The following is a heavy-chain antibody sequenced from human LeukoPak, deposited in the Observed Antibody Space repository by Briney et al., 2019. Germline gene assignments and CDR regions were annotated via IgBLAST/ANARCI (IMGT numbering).Heavy chain of an antibody. V-gene: IGHV1-24*01. CDR1: GYTLTELS. D-gene: IGHD3-9*01. Sequence: ASVKVSCKVSGYTLTELSMHWVRQAPGKGLEWMGGFDPEDGETIYAQKFQGRVTMTEDTSTDTAYMELSSLRSEDTAVYYCATDYGILTGYGYWGQGTLVTVSS. J-gene: IGHJ4*02. CDR2: FDPEDGET. CDR3: ATDYGILTGYGY.